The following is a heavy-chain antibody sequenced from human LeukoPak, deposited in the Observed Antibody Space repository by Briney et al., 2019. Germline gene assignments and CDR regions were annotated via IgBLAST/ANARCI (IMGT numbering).Heavy chain of an antibody. CDR3: AGGGLGGGDFSPAFLDY. V-gene: IGHV4-30-2*01. Sequence: SQTLSLTCAVSGGSISSGGYSWSWIRQPPGKGLEWIGYIYHSGSTYYNPSLKSRVTISVDRSKNQFSLKLSSVTAADTAVYYCAGGGLGGGDFSPAFLDYWVRETLVPVP. CDR1: GGSISSGGYS. J-gene: IGHJ4*02. D-gene: IGHD2-21*01. CDR2: IYHSGST.